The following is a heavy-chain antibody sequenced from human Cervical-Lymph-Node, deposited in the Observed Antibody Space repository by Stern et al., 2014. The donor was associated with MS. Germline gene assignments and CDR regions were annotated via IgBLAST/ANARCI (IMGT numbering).Heavy chain of an antibody. CDR1: GYRFDNYW. J-gene: IGHJ3*02. Sequence: VQLVESGAEVKKPGESLKISCKGSGYRFDNYWIGWVRQKPGKGLEWMGIIYTADSDTRYSPSLQGQVTISADKSISTVYLQWSSLKASDTATYYCARTYSSGWYGGHAFDIWGQGTMVTVSS. CDR2: IYTADSDT. V-gene: IGHV5-51*01. CDR3: ARTYSSGWYGGHAFDI. D-gene: IGHD6-19*01.